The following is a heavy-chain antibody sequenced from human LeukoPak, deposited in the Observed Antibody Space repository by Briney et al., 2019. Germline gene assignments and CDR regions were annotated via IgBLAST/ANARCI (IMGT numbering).Heavy chain of an antibody. D-gene: IGHD1-26*01. CDR3: ASSEVVGATPRDYYYYYYMDV. CDR1: GYTFTGYY. Sequence: ASVKVSCKASGYTFTGYYIHWVRQAPGQGLEWMGWINPNSGGTNYAQKFQGRVTMTRDTSISTAYMELSRLRSDDTAVYYCASSEVVGATPRDYYYYYYMDVWGKGTTVTVSS. CDR2: INPNSGGT. J-gene: IGHJ6*03. V-gene: IGHV1-2*02.